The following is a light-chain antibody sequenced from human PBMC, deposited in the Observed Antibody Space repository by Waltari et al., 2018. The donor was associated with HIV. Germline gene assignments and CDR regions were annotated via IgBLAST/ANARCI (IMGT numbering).Light chain of an antibody. CDR3: ASFTGDNTLL. Sequence: SAVTQPASVSGLPGQSIPISCPGDDSDFGLDNFVSWVQQPPDKLPRLIVYDVDSRASGISARFSGSKSGHTASLNISGLRAEDEAHYYCASFTGDNTLLFGGGTKVTVL. V-gene: IGLV2-14*03. J-gene: IGLJ3*02. CDR1: DSDFGLDNF. CDR2: DVD.